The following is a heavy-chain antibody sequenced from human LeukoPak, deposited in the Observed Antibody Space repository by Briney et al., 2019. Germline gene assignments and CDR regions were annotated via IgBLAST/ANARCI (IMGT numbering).Heavy chain of an antibody. D-gene: IGHD2/OR15-2a*01. CDR1: GYTFTGYY. V-gene: IGHV1-2*02. CDR3: ASDGNT. Sequence: ASVKLSCNASGYTFTGYYIHWMRLPHAQGLKWMGWINPNSGGTNYAQKCQGRVTMTRDTSISTAYMELSRLRSDDTAVYYCASDGNTWGQGTLVTVSS. J-gene: IGHJ5*02. CDR2: INPNSGGT.